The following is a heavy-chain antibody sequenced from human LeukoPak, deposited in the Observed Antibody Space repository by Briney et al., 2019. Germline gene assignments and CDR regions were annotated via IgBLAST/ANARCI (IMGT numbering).Heavy chain of an antibody. CDR1: GGSISGYF. J-gene: IGHJ3*02. Sequence: SETLSLTCTVSGGSISGYFWSWIRQPPGKGLEWIGYISYNGSTNYNPSLKSRVTISVDTSKNQFSLKLTSVTAADTAVYYCARATKIRRYYYDSSAYYYYVFDIWGQGTMVTVSS. CDR3: ARATKIRRYYYDSSAYYYYVFDI. D-gene: IGHD3-22*01. V-gene: IGHV4-59*01. CDR2: ISYNGST.